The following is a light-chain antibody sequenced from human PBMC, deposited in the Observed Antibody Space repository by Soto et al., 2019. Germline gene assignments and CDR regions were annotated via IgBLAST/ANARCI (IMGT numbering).Light chain of an antibody. CDR1: TSDVGRYNY. V-gene: IGLV2-14*03. CDR2: DVS. Sequence: QSALTQPASVSGSPGQSISISCTGTTSDVGRYNYVSWYQQHPGKALKLMIYDVSYRPSWVSNRFSGSKSGITASLTISGLQAEDEADYYCNSFTTSSTYVFGTGTKVTVL. J-gene: IGLJ1*01. CDR3: NSFTTSSTYV.